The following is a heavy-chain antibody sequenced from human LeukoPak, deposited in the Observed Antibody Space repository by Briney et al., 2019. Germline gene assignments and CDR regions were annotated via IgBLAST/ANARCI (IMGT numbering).Heavy chain of an antibody. V-gene: IGHV3-64D*06. Sequence: GGSLRLSCSASGFTFSAYFMHWVRQAPGKGPEYVSSISSNEYDTYYADSVKGRFTISRDNSKNTLFLQMSSLRAEDTAVYYCVKDLNGTWSFDYWGQGTLVTVSS. CDR3: VKDLNGTWSFDY. J-gene: IGHJ4*02. D-gene: IGHD2-8*01. CDR1: GFTFSAYF. CDR2: ISSNEYDT.